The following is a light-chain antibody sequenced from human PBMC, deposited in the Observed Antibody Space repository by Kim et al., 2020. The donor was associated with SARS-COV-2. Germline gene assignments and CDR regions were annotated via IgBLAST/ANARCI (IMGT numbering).Light chain of an antibody. CDR3: QQYSTYSYS. V-gene: IGKV1-5*01. Sequence: IRLTQSPSTLSASRGDRVSITCRASQSVDRWLAWYQQRPGKAPKLLIYDATDLKSGVPSRFSGRGSGTEFTLTITSLQPDDFGTYYCQQYSTYSYSLGQGTKLEI. J-gene: IGKJ2*03. CDR1: QSVDRW. CDR2: DAT.